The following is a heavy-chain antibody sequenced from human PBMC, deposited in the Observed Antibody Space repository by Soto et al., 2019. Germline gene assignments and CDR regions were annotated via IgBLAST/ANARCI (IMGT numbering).Heavy chain of an antibody. J-gene: IGHJ4*02. V-gene: IGHV1-69*13. CDR3: ARDGSYLYYFDY. CDR2: IIPIFGTA. CDR1: GGTFSSYA. Sequence: ASVKVSCKASGGTFSSYAISWVRQAPGQGLEWMGGIIPIFGTANYAQKFQGRVTITADESTSTAYMELSSLRSEDTAVYYCARDGSYLYYFDYWGQGTLVTVSS. D-gene: IGHD1-26*01.